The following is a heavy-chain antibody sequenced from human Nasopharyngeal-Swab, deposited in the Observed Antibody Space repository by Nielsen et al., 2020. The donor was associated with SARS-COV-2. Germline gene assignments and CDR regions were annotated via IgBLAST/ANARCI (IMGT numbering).Heavy chain of an antibody. Sequence: GESLKISCAASGFSFGDYAMTWVRQAPGKGLEWVASIKEDGSAKKYVNSVKGRFTISRDNAESSLYLQMDSLRAEDTAVYYCARNVQYPSGTLFAPLDYWGQGTLVTVSS. D-gene: IGHD3-10*01. CDR1: GFSFGDYA. CDR2: IKEDGSAK. J-gene: IGHJ4*02. V-gene: IGHV3-7*01. CDR3: ARNVQYPSGTLFAPLDY.